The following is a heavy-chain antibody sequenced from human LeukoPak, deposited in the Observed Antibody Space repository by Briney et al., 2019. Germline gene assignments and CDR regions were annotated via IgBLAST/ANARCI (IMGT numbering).Heavy chain of an antibody. CDR1: GGSISNSSYY. CDR2: IYYSGST. J-gene: IGHJ2*01. Sequence: ASETLSLTCTVPGGSISNSSYYWGWIRQPPGKGLEWIGSIYYSGSTYYNPSLKSRVTISVDTSKNQFSLKLSSVTAADTAVYYCVSRYCSSTSCLPPNWYFDLWGRGTLVTVSS. D-gene: IGHD2-2*01. CDR3: VSRYCSSTSCLPPNWYFDL. V-gene: IGHV4-39*01.